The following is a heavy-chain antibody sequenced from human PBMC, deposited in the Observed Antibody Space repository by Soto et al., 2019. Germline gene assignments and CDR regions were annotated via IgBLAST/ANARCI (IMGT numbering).Heavy chain of an antibody. V-gene: IGHV4-34*01. CDR1: GGSFSGYY. CDR3: ARGLDITMVRGVINHPHDRYFDY. CDR2: ISHSGST. Sequence: SETLSLTCAVYGGSFSGYYWSWIRQPPGKGLEWIGEISHSGSTNYNPSLKSRVTISVDTSKNQFSLKLSSVTAADTAVYYCARGLDITMVRGVINHPHDRYFDYWGQGTLVTVSS. D-gene: IGHD3-10*01. J-gene: IGHJ4*02.